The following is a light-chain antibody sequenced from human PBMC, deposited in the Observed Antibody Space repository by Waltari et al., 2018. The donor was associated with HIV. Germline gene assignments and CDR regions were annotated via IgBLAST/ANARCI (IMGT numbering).Light chain of an antibody. CDR2: ANR. CDR3: QSFDSSLSGSRV. Sequence: QSVLTQPPSVSGAPGQRVTISCTGSSSNIGAGNDVHWYQLLPGTAPKLLVKANRNRPSGVPDRFSGSKSGTSASLAITGLQAEDEADYFCQSFDSSLSGSRVFGGGTKLTVL. CDR1: SSNIGAGND. V-gene: IGLV1-40*01. J-gene: IGLJ3*02.